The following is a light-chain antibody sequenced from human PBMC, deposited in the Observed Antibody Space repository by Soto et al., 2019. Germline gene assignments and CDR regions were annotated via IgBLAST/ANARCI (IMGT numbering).Light chain of an antibody. V-gene: IGLV2-8*01. J-gene: IGLJ1*01. CDR3: SSYAGSNNYV. CDR1: SSDVGGYTY. CDR2: EVS. Sequence: QSALTQPPSASGSPGQSVTISCAGTSSDVGGYTYVSWYQQHPGKAPNLMIYEVSKRPSGVPDRFSGSKSGNTASLTVSGLQAEDEAEYYCSSYAGSNNYVFGTGTKVTVL.